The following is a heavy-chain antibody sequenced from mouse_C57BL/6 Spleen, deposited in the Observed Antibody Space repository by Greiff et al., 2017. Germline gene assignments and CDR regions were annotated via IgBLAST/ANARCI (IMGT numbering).Heavy chain of an antibody. CDR2: ISSGSSTI. CDR1: GFTFSDYG. V-gene: IGHV5-17*01. Sequence: EVQVVESGGGLVKPGGSLKLSCAASGFTFSDYGMHWVRQAPEKGLEWVAYISSGSSTIYYADTVKGRFTISRDNAKNTLFLQMTCLRSEDTAMYYGASPGVGCWFAYWGQGTMVTVSA. J-gene: IGHJ3*01. CDR3: ASPGVGCWFAY.